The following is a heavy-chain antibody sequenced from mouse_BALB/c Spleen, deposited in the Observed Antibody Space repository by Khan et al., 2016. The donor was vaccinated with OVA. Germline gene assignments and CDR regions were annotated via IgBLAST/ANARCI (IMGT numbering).Heavy chain of an antibody. Sequence: QVQLQQPGAELAKPGASVKMSCTASGYTFTTYWMHWVKQRPGQGLEWIGYINPSTGYIEYNQKFKVKATLTTAESSTPAYMHLNSLTSEDAAVYYGARSGLYGIVAYWGQGTLVTVSA. V-gene: IGHV1-7*01. CDR1: GYTFTTYW. CDR2: INPSTGYI. J-gene: IGHJ3*01. CDR3: ARSGLYGIVAY. D-gene: IGHD2-1*01.